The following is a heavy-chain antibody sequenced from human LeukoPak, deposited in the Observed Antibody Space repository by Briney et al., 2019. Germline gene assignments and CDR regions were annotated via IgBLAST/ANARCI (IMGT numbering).Heavy chain of an antibody. CDR1: GFTFSSYA. D-gene: IGHD4-23*01. CDR2: ISYDGSNK. Sequence: GRSLRLSCAASGFTFSSYAMHWVRQAPGKGLEWVAVISYDGSNKYYADSVKGRFTISRDNSKNTLYLQMNSLRAEDTAVYYCARNSLQGGDYDYWGQGTLVTLSS. V-gene: IGHV3-30*04. CDR3: ARNSLQGGDYDY. J-gene: IGHJ4*02.